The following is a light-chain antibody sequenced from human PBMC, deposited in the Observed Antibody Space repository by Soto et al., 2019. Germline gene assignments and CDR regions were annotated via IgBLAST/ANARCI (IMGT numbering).Light chain of an antibody. CDR2: WNN. CDR3: LAWHDSLSGGI. CDR1: TCNLESND. J-gene: IGLJ2*01. V-gene: IGLV1-47*01. Sequence: QSVLTQPPSASGTPGQRVTISCSGNTCNLESNDIYWYQQLPGMAPNLLIYWNNQRPSGVPDRFSGSTYGTSTSPAISGLRSEDEDDYYYLAWHDSLSGGIFGGGTKLTVL.